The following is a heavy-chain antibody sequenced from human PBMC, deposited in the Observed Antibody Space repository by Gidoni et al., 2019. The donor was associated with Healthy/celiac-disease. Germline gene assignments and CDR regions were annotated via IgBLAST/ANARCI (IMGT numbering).Heavy chain of an antibody. Sequence: QVQLVESGGGVVQPGRSLRPSCAASGFTLSSYGMHWVRQAPGKGLEWVAVISYDGSNKYYADSVKGRFTISRDNSKNTLYLQMNSLRAEDTAVYYCAKDMAWVQYYFDYWGQGTLVTVSS. D-gene: IGHD1-26*01. V-gene: IGHV3-30*18. CDR1: GFTLSSYG. CDR3: AKDMAWVQYYFDY. J-gene: IGHJ4*02. CDR2: ISYDGSNK.